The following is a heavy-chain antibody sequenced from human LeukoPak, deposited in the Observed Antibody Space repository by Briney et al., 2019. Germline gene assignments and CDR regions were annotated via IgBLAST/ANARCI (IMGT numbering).Heavy chain of an antibody. D-gene: IGHD3-10*01. CDR1: GYTFTSYG. CDR3: ARNSPGYYGSGSRMDV. V-gene: IGHV1-18*04. Sequence: ASVKVSCKASGYTFTSYGISWVRQAPGQGLEWMGWISAYNGNTNYAQKLQGRVTMTTDTSTSTAYMEPRSLRSDDTAVYYCARNSPGYYGSGSRMDVWGKGTTVTVSS. CDR2: ISAYNGNT. J-gene: IGHJ6*04.